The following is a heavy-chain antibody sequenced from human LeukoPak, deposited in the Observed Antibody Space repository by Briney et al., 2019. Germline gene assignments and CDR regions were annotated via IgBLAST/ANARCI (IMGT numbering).Heavy chain of an antibody. D-gene: IGHD4-17*01. CDR1: GFTFSRHA. Sequence: GGSLRLSCAASGFTFSRHAMSWVRPAPGKGLEYVSSLCGSGGTPYPADSVKGRFSISRDNCKNTLYLQLNSLRAEDTAVYYCAKGGSTSRVTTSRVVFGYYYYLDVWGKGTPVTVSS. V-gene: IGHV3-23*01. CDR2: LCGSGGTP. J-gene: IGHJ6*03. CDR3: AKGGSTSRVTTSRVVFGYYYYLDV.